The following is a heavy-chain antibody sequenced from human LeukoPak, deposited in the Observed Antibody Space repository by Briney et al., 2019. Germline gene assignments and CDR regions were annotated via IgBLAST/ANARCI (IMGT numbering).Heavy chain of an antibody. CDR3: AKDLRRIFYY. CDR1: GFAFSSYA. J-gene: IGHJ4*02. CDR2: ISGSGGST. V-gene: IGHV3-23*01. D-gene: IGHD2/OR15-2a*01. Sequence: GGSLRLSCAASGFAFSSYAMSWVSQAPGKGLEWVSAISGSGGSTYYADSVKGRFTISRDNSKNTLYLQMNSLRAEDTAVYYCAKDLRRIFYYWGQGTLVTVSS.